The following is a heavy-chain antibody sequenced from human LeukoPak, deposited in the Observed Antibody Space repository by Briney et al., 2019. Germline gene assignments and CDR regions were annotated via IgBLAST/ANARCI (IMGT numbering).Heavy chain of an antibody. Sequence: PSETLSLTCTVSGGSISSSSYYWGWIRQPPGKGLEWIGSIYYSGSTYYNPSLKSRVTISVDTSKNQFSLKLSSVTAADTAVYYCARLGPGLFDYWGQGALVTVSS. V-gene: IGHV4-39*01. CDR1: GGSISSSSYY. CDR2: IYYSGST. CDR3: ARLGPGLFDY. J-gene: IGHJ4*02.